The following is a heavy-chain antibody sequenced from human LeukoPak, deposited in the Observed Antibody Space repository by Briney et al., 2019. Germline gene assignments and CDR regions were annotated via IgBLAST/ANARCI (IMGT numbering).Heavy chain of an antibody. D-gene: IGHD1-26*01. V-gene: IGHV5-51*01. CDR1: GYSFTSYW. CDR3: ARGWELRGNFDY. CDR2: IYPGDSDT. Sequence: TRGESLKISCMGSGYSFTSYWIAWVRQMPGKGLEWMGIIYPGDSDTRYSPSFQGQVTISADKSISTAYLQWSSLKASDTAMYYCARGWELRGNFDYWGQGTLVTVSS. J-gene: IGHJ4*02.